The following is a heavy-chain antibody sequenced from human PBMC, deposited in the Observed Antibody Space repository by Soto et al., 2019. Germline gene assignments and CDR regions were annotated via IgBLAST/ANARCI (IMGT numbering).Heavy chain of an antibody. CDR3: ATDGGYSGYEPIPYYFDY. CDR1: GGTFSSYA. D-gene: IGHD5-12*01. J-gene: IGHJ4*02. V-gene: IGHV1-69*13. CDR2: IIPIFGTA. Sequence: ASVKVSCKASGGTFSSYAISWVRQAPGQGLEWMGGIIPIFGTANYAQKFQGRVTITADESTSTAYMELSSLRSEDTAVYYCATDGGYSGYEPIPYYFDYWGQGTLVTVS.